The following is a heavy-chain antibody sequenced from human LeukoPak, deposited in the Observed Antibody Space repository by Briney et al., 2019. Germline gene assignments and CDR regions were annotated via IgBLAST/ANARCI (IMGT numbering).Heavy chain of an antibody. CDR3: ASARPERAFDI. V-gene: IGHV1-18*01. CDR1: GYTFTSYG. D-gene: IGHD1-1*01. Sequence: GASVKGSCKASGYTFTSYGVSWVRQAPGQGLEWMGWISAYNGNTSYAQKLQGRVTMTTDTSTSTAYMELRSLRSDDTAVYYCASARPERAFDIWGQGTMVTVSS. CDR2: ISAYNGNT. J-gene: IGHJ3*02.